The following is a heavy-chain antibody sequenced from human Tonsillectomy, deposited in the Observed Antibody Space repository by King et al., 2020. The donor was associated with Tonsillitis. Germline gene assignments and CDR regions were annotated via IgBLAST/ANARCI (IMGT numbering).Heavy chain of an antibody. D-gene: IGHD5-24*01. V-gene: IGHV5-51*01. Sequence: VQLVESGAEVKKPGESLKISCKGSEYSFTSYWIAWVRQMPGKGLEWMGIIYPGDSDTRYSPSFQGQVTFSADKSISTAYLQWSSLKASDTAMYYCARQEADGYSYFDYGGQGTLVTVSS. CDR2: IYPGDSDT. CDR1: EYSFTSYW. CDR3: ARQEADGYSYFDY. J-gene: IGHJ4*02.